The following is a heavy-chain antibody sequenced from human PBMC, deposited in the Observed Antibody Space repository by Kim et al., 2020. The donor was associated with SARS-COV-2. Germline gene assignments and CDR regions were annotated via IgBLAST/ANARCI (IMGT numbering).Heavy chain of an antibody. V-gene: IGHV3-7*01. CDR3: ARDLGSHYNTLTGYQAD. CDR2: INQDGSET. CDR1: GFTFSTYW. D-gene: IGHD3-9*01. Sequence: GSLRLSCAASGFTFSTYWMNWVRQAPGKGLEWVANINQDGSETNYVDSVKGRFTISRDNTKDSLYLQMNSLRVDDTAVYFCARDLGSHYNTLTGYQADWGQGTLVTVSS. J-gene: IGHJ4*02.